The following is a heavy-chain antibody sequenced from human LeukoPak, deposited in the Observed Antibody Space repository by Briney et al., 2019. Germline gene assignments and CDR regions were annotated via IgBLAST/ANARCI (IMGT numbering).Heavy chain of an antibody. V-gene: IGHV4-34*01. D-gene: IGHD3-10*01. CDR1: GGSFSGYY. Sequence: PSETLSLTCAVYGGSFSGYYWSWIRQPPGKGLEWIGEINHSGSTNYNPSLKSRVTISVDTSKNQFSLKLSSVTAADTAVYYCARAGWFVDPSPFDYWGQGTLVTVSS. CDR3: ARAGWFVDPSPFDY. J-gene: IGHJ4*02. CDR2: INHSGST.